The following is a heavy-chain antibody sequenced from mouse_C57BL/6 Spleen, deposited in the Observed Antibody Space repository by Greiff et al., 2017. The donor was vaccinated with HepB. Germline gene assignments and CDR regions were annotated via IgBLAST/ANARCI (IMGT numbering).Heavy chain of an antibody. V-gene: IGHV1-82*01. Sequence: VKVVESGPELVKPGASVKISCKASGYAFSSSWMNWVKQRPGKGLEWIGRIYPGDGDTNYNGKFKGKATLTADKSSSTAYMQLSSLTSEDSAVYFCAREDYDYDRAMDYWGQGTSVTVSS. CDR2: IYPGDGDT. CDR1: GYAFSSSW. D-gene: IGHD2-4*01. CDR3: AREDYDYDRAMDY. J-gene: IGHJ4*01.